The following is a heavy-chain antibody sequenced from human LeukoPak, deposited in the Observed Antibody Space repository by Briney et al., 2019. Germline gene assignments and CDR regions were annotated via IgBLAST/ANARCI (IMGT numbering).Heavy chain of an antibody. J-gene: IGHJ3*02. CDR2: ISSSGSTI. V-gene: IGHV3-48*01. D-gene: IGHD2-2*01. Sequence: GGSLRLSCAASGFTFSSYSMNWVRQAPGKGLEWVSYISSSGSTIYYADSVKGRFTISRDNAKNSLYLQMNSLRAEDTAVYYCASAGFCSSTSCYPYDDAFDIWGQGTMVTVSS. CDR1: GFTFSSYS. CDR3: ASAGFCSSTSCYPYDDAFDI.